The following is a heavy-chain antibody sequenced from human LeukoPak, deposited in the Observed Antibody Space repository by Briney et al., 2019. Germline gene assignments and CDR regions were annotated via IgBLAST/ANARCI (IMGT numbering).Heavy chain of an antibody. CDR2: IYYSGST. J-gene: IGHJ4*02. D-gene: IGHD6-19*01. V-gene: IGHV4-59*01. CDR3: ARGSGWYYY. Sequence: KPSETLSLTRTVSGGSISSYYWSWIRQPPGKGLEWIGYIYYSGSTNYNPSLKSRVTISVDTSKNQFSLKLSSVTAADTAVYYCARGSGWYYYWGQGTLVTVSS. CDR1: GGSISSYY.